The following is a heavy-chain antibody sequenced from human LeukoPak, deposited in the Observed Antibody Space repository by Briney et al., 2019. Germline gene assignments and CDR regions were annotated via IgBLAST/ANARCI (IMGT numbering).Heavy chain of an antibody. CDR1: GGTFSSYA. V-gene: IGHV1-2*02. Sequence: ASVKVSCKASGGTFSSYAISWVRQAPGQGLEWMGWINPKNGGTYYVQNFQGRVTMTRDTSISTVYLEVSRLTSDDTAMYYCARDNSMTEFDYWGQGSLVTVSS. J-gene: IGHJ4*02. CDR3: ARDNSMTEFDY. CDR2: INPKNGGT.